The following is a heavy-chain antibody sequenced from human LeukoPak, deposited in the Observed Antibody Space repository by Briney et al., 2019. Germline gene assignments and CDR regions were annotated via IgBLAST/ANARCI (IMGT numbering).Heavy chain of an antibody. CDR2: INHSGST. CDR3: ARDRLLAAAGPNWFDP. V-gene: IGHV4-34*01. Sequence: KSSETLSLTCAVYGGSFSGYYWSWIRQPPGKGLEWIGEINHSGSTNYNPSLKSRVTISVDTSKNQFSLKLSSVTAADTAVYYCARDRLLAAAGPNWFDPWGQGTLVTVSS. D-gene: IGHD6-13*01. CDR1: GGSFSGYY. J-gene: IGHJ5*02.